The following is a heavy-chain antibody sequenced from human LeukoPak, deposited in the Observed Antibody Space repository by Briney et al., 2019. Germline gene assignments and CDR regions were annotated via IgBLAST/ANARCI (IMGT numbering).Heavy chain of an antibody. J-gene: IGHJ4*02. CDR1: GGSISSFY. Sequence: TSETLSLTCTVSGGSISSFYWSWIRQPPGKGLEWIGYIYYSGSTNYNPSLKSRVTISVDTSKNQFSLKLSSVTAADTAVYYCARLSRGDGYNRIDYWGQGTLVTVSS. D-gene: IGHD5-24*01. CDR2: IYYSGST. V-gene: IGHV4-59*08. CDR3: ARLSRGDGYNRIDY.